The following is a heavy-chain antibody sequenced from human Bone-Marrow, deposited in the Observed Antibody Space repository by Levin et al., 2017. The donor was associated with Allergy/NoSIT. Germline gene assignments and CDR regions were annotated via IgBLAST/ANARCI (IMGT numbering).Heavy chain of an antibody. J-gene: IGHJ4*02. Sequence: PSETLSLTCAAAGFTFSAHWMHWVRQAPGKGLVWVSHIKSDGSSTMYADSVKGRFTISRDNAKNTLYLQMNSLRAEDTALYYCARAAGSLNLDYWGQGILVTVSS. CDR3: ARAAGSLNLDY. D-gene: IGHD1-14*01. V-gene: IGHV3-74*03. CDR1: GFTFSAHW. CDR2: IKSDGSST.